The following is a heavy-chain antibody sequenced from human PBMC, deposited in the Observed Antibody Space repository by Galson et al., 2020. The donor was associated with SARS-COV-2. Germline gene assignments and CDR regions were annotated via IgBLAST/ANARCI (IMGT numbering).Heavy chain of an antibody. V-gene: IGHV4-39*02. Sequence: SETLSLTCTVSGGSIRRSSFYWDWIRLPPGKGLEWIGSIYYSGSPYYNPSLKNRVTMSVDTSKNHFSLKLSSVTAADSAVYFCAKSRSSNWYHFDFWGQGTLVTVSS. CDR3: AKSRSSNWYHFDF. CDR2: IYYSGSP. CDR1: GGSIRRSSFY. J-gene: IGHJ4*02. D-gene: IGHD6-13*01.